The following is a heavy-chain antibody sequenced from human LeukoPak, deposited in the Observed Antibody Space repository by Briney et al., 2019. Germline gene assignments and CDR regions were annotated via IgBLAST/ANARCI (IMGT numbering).Heavy chain of an antibody. J-gene: IGHJ4*02. CDR1: GYTFTSYY. CDR2: INPSGGST. D-gene: IGHD3-16*02. Sequence: ASVKVSCKASGYTFTSYYMHWVRQAPGQGLEWMGIINPSGGSTSYAQKFQGRVTMTRDTSTSTVYMELSSLRSDDTAVYYCVKITFGGVIDWGQGTLVTVSS. V-gene: IGHV1-46*01. CDR3: VKITFGGVID.